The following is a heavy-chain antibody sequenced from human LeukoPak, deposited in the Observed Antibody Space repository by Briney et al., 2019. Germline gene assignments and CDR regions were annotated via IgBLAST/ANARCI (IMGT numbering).Heavy chain of an antibody. CDR2: INSDGSST. Sequence: GGSLRLSCAASGFTFSSYWMHWVRQAPGKGLVWVSRINSDGSSTSYADSVKDRFTISRDNAKNTLYLQMNSLRAEDTAVYYCARDEGWDSGSYYYYYGMDVWGQGTTVTVSS. CDR3: ARDEGWDSGSYYYYYGMDV. CDR1: GFTFSSYW. J-gene: IGHJ6*02. D-gene: IGHD1-26*01. V-gene: IGHV3-74*01.